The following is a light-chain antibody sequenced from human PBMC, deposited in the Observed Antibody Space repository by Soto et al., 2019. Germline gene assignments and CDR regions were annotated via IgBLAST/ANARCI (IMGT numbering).Light chain of an antibody. CDR3: QHYNKWPWT. CDR1: QSVGTF. V-gene: IGKV3-15*01. CDR2: GAP. J-gene: IGKJ1*01. Sequence: EVVLTQTPGTLSFSPGGRASLSCRASQSVGTFLAWYQQRSGQAPRLLIYGAPTRATGIPARFSGSGSGTEFTLTISSLQSEDFEVYDCQHYNKWPWTIGQGTKVDIK.